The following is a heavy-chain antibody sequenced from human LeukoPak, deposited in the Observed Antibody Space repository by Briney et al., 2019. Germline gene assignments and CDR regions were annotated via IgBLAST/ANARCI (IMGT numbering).Heavy chain of an antibody. Sequence: SQTLSLTCTVSGGSISSGGYYWSWIRQPPGKGLEWIGYIYHSGSTYYNPSLKSRVTISVDTSKNQFSLKLSSVTAADTAVYYCARRLLLAVAFDIWGQGTMVTVSS. CDR3: ARRLLLAVAFDI. D-gene: IGHD2-8*02. CDR1: GGSISSGGYY. CDR2: IYHSGST. V-gene: IGHV4-30-2*03. J-gene: IGHJ3*02.